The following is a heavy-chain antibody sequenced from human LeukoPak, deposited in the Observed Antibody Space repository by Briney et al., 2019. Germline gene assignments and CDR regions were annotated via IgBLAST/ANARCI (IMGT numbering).Heavy chain of an antibody. CDR1: GYTFTSYY. CDR3: AREPVSGGFDY. J-gene: IGHJ4*02. Sequence: ASVKVSCKASGYTFTSYYMHWVRQALGQGLEWMGIINPSGGSTSYAQKFQGRVTMTRDTSTSTVYMELSSLRSEDTAVYYCAREPVSGGFDYWGQGTLVTVSS. D-gene: IGHD5-12*01. CDR2: INPSGGST. V-gene: IGHV1-46*01.